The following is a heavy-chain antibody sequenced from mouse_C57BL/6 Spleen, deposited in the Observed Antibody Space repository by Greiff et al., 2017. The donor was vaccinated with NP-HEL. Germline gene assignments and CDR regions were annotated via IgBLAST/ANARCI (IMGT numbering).Heavy chain of an antibody. D-gene: IGHD2-3*01. CDR2: ISSGSSTI. J-gene: IGHJ4*01. Sequence: DVMLVESGGGLVKPGGSLKLSCAASGFTFNDYGMHWVRQAPEKGLEWVAYISSGSSTIYYADTVKGRFTISRDNAKNTLFRQMTSLRSEDTAMYYCARSFYDGYYNYYAMDYWGQGTSVTVSS. V-gene: IGHV5-17*01. CDR3: ARSFYDGYYNYYAMDY. CDR1: GFTFNDYG.